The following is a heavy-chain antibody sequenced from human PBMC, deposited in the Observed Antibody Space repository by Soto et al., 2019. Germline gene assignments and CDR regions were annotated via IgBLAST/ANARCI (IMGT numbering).Heavy chain of an antibody. V-gene: IGHV1-18*01. CDR3: ARGVGLNYYGSGSQAYYYYGMDV. D-gene: IGHD3-10*01. Sequence: GASVKVSCKASGYTFTSYGISWVRQAPGQGLEWMGWISAYNGNTNYAQKLQGRVTMTTDTSTSTAYMELRSLRSDDTAVYYCARGVGLNYYGSGSQAYYYYGMDVWGQGTTVTVSS. CDR2: ISAYNGNT. CDR1: GYTFTSYG. J-gene: IGHJ6*02.